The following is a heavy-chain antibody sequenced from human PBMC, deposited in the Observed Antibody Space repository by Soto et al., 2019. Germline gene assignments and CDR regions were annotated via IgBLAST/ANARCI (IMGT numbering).Heavy chain of an antibody. CDR1: GYTLTELS. CDR2: FDPEDGET. Sequence: ASVKVSCKVSGYTLTELSMHCVRQAPGKGLEWMGGFDPEDGETIYAQKFQGRVTMTEDTSTDTAYMELSSLRSEDTAVYYCATSSYGSGSYDAFDIWGQGTMVTVSS. J-gene: IGHJ3*02. CDR3: ATSSYGSGSYDAFDI. V-gene: IGHV1-24*01. D-gene: IGHD3-10*01.